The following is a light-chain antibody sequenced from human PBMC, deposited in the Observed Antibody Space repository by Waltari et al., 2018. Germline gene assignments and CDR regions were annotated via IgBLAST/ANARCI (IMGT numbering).Light chain of an antibody. CDR3: VLYMGSGIWV. J-gene: IGLJ3*02. CDR1: SGSVSSTSY. CDR2: KIN. V-gene: IGLV8-61*01. Sequence: QTVVTQEPSLSVSPGGTVTLPCALSSGSVSSTSYASWYQQTPGQPPRTLVYKINSRSSGGPDRFSGSMLGNKAALTITGAQAEDESDYYCVLYMGSGIWVFGGGTKLTVL.